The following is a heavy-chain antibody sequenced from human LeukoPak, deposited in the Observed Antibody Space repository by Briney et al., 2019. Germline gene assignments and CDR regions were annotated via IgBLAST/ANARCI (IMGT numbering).Heavy chain of an antibody. Sequence: PSETLSLTCAVYGGSFSGYYWSWIRQPPGKGLEWIGEINHSGSTNYNPSLKSRVTISVDTSKNQFSLKLSSVTAAGTAVYYCARRGYSYGYHFDYWGQGTLVTVSS. J-gene: IGHJ4*02. V-gene: IGHV4-34*01. CDR2: INHSGST. CDR3: ARRGYSYGYHFDY. CDR1: GGSFSGYY. D-gene: IGHD5-18*01.